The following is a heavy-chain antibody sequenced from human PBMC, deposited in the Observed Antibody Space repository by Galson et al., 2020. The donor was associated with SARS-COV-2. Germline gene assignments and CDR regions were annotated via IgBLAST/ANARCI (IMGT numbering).Heavy chain of an antibody. CDR1: GGSIPSGTYY. V-gene: IGHV4-61*02. CDR2: SFSDGST. J-gene: IGHJ4*02. CDR3: ARARAAAGQEYFDY. D-gene: IGHD6-25*01. Sequence: SQTLSLTCTVSGGSIPSGTYYWSWIRQPAGKGLEWIGRSFSDGSTSYNPSLKSRVTISVDTSKNQFSLNLSSVTAADTAVYYVARARAAAGQEYFDYWGQGTLVTVSS.